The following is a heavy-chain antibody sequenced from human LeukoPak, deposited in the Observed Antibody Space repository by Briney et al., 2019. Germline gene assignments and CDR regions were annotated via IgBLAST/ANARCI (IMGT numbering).Heavy chain of an antibody. Sequence: GASVKVSCKASGYTFTSYGISWVRQAPGQGLEWMGWISAYNGNTNYAQKLQGRVTMTTDTSTSTAYMELRSLRSDDTAVYYCARGGYYGSGTLRESGGYYYYYMDVWGKGTTVTVSS. J-gene: IGHJ6*03. CDR2: ISAYNGNT. D-gene: IGHD3-10*01. CDR3: ARGGYYGSGTLRESGGYYYYYMDV. CDR1: GYTFTSYG. V-gene: IGHV1-18*01.